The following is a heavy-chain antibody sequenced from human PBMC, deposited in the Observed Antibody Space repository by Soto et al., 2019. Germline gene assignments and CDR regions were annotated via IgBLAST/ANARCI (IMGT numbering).Heavy chain of an antibody. D-gene: IGHD2-15*01. V-gene: IGHV4-34*01. CDR2: INHSGST. CDR3: ARGVGVVVAATGYYYYYMDV. J-gene: IGHJ6*03. CDR1: GGSFSGYY. Sequence: QVQLQQWGAGLLKPSETLSLTCAVYGGSFSGYYWSWIRQPPGKGLEWIGEINHSGSTNYNPSLKSRVNISVDTSKNQFPLKLSSVPAADTAVYYCARGVGVVVAATGYYYYYMDVWGKGPKVTDSS.